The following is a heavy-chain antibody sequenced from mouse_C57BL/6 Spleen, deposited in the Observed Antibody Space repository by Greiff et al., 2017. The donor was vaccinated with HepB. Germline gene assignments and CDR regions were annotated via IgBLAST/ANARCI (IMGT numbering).Heavy chain of an antibody. CDR2: ISSGSSTI. Sequence: EVQRVESGGGLVKPGGSLKLSCAASGFTFSDYGMHWVRQAPEMGLEWVAYISSGSSTIYEADTVKGRFTIARDNAKNTLFLQMTSLRSEDTAMYYCARNYGYEAWFAYWGQGTLVTVSA. V-gene: IGHV5-17*01. CDR3: ARNYGYEAWFAY. J-gene: IGHJ3*01. CDR1: GFTFSDYG. D-gene: IGHD2-2*01.